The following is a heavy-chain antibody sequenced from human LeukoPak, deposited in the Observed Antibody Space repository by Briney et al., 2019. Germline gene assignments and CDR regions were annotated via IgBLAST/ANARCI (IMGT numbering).Heavy chain of an antibody. J-gene: IGHJ4*02. CDR1: GGSISSYY. V-gene: IGHV4-59*01. CDR3: ARVGSGSYLIY. Sequence: SETLSLTCTVSGGSISSYYWSWIRQPPWKGLEWIGDIYYSGSTNYNPSLKSRVTISVDTSKNQFSLKLSSVTAADTAVYYCARVGSGSYLIYWGQGTLVTVSS. CDR2: IYYSGST. D-gene: IGHD1-26*01.